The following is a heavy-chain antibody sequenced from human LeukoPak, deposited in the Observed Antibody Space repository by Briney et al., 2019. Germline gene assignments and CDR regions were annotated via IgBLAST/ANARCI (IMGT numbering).Heavy chain of an antibody. CDR3: ARPDTRGDSSSSFGAIDY. Sequence: PSETLSLTCAVYGGSFSGYYWSWIRQPPGKGLEWIGEINHSGSTNYNPSLKSRVTISVDTSKNQFSLKLSSVTAADTAVYYCARPDTRGDSSSSFGAIDYWGQGTLVTVSS. J-gene: IGHJ4*02. V-gene: IGHV4-34*01. CDR1: GGSFSGYY. CDR2: INHSGST. D-gene: IGHD6-6*01.